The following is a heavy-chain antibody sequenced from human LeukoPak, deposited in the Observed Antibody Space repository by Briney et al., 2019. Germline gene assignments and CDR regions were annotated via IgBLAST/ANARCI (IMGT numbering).Heavy chain of an antibody. J-gene: IGHJ5*02. CDR1: GGSISSYY. Sequence: SETLSLTCTVSGGSISSYYWSWIQQPAGKGLEWIGRIYTSGSTNYNPSLKSRVTMSVDTSKNQFSLKLSSVTAADTAVYYCARAEYCSSTSCYVIDPWGQGTLVTVSS. CDR2: IYTSGST. CDR3: ARAEYCSSTSCYVIDP. V-gene: IGHV4-4*07. D-gene: IGHD2-2*01.